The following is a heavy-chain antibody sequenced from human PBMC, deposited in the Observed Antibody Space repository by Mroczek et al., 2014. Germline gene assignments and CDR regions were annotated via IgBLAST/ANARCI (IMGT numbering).Heavy chain of an antibody. J-gene: IGHJ3*02. V-gene: IGHV1-2*02. CDR3: ARDGDIVVAGRFFDI. Sequence: QVQLVQSGAEVKKPGASVKVSCKASGYTFTGYYMHWVRQAPGQGLEWMGWINPNSGGTNYAQKFQGRVTMTRDTSISTAYMELSRLRSDDTAVYYCARDGDIVVAGRFFDIWGQGTMVTVSS. D-gene: IGHD2-15*01. CDR1: GYTFTGYY. CDR2: INPNSGGT.